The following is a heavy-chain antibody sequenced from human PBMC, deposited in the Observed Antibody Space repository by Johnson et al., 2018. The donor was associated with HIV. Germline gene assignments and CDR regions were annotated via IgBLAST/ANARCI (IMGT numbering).Heavy chain of an antibody. J-gene: IGHJ3*02. D-gene: IGHD5-12*01. CDR3: ARGRKDIEAADGLDNDAFDM. CDR2: ISYAGSNK. V-gene: IGHV3-30*03. CDR1: GFTFSSYA. Sequence: QVQLVESGGGVVQPGRSLRLSCAASGFTFSSYAMHWVRQAPGKGLEWVAVISYAGSNKYYADSVKGRFTISKDISKNTLYLQMDSLRPEDTTVYYCARGRKDIEAADGLDNDAFDMWGQGTLVTVSS.